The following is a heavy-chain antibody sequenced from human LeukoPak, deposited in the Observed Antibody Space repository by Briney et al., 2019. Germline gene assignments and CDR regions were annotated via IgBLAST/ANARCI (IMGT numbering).Heavy chain of an antibody. V-gene: IGHV1-46*01. CDR3: ARHDFDLPMIYSFFVH. J-gene: IGHJ5*02. Sequence: GASVKVSCKASGYTFTKYYMNWVRQPPGQGLEWMGIMHPTGDSTNYAQKFQGRVTLTRDTSTGTFYMELSSLTSEDTAVYYCARHDFDLPMIYSFFVHWGQGTLVTVSS. CDR2: MHPTGDST. D-gene: IGHD3-3*01. CDR1: GYTFTKYY.